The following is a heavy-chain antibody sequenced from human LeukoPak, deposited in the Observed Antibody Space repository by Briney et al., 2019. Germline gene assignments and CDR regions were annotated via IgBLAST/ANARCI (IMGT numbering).Heavy chain of an antibody. V-gene: IGHV1-2*06. CDR1: GYTFTGYY. CDR2: INPNSGDT. J-gene: IGHJ4*02. CDR3: ASEYCNAGICYAYFDY. Sequence: ASVKVSCKASGYTFTGYYMHWVRQAPGHGLEWMGRINPNSGDTGYAQKFQGRVTMTRDTSISTAYMELTRLRSDDTAVYYCASEYCNAGICYAYFDYWGQGTLVTVSS. D-gene: IGHD2-15*01.